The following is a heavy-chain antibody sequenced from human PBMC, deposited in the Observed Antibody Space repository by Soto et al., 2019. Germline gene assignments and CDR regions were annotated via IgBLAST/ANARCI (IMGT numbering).Heavy chain of an antibody. CDR2: IIPILGIA. Sequence: QVQLVQSGAEVKKPGSSVKVSCKASGGTFSSYTISWVRQAPGQGLEWMGRIIPILGIANYAQKFQGRVTITADKSTRTAAMELSSLRSEDTAVYSCARGRYGDYSWFDPWGQGTLVTVSS. J-gene: IGHJ5*02. CDR1: GGTFSSYT. CDR3: ARGRYGDYSWFDP. D-gene: IGHD4-17*01. V-gene: IGHV1-69*02.